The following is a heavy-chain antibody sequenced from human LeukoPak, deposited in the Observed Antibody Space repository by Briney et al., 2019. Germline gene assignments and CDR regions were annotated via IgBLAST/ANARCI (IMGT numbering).Heavy chain of an antibody. CDR1: GGSISSSSYY. Sequence: SETLSLTCTVSGGSISSSSYYWGWIRQPPGKGLEWIGTIYYRGSTYYNSSLKSRVTISGDTSKNQFSLKLSSVTAADTAVYYCARDWIVRAVFDYWGQGTLVTVSS. CDR3: ARDWIVRAVFDY. CDR2: IYYRGST. J-gene: IGHJ4*02. V-gene: IGHV4-39*02. D-gene: IGHD2/OR15-2a*01.